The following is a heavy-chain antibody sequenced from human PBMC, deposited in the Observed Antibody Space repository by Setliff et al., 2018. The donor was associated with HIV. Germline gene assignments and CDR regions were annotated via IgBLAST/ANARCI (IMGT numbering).Heavy chain of an antibody. Sequence: PGGSLRLSCAASRSTCSGCSVHWVRQAPGKGLEWVALISYDVSIRYYADSVKGRFTISRDRPKSTLYLQMNRLRTEDTAVYYCASSYGDYDAFHIWGQGTMVTVSS. D-gene: IGHD4-17*01. CDR2: ISYDVSIR. J-gene: IGHJ3*02. V-gene: IGHV3-30*04. CDR3: ASSYGDYDAFHI. CDR1: RSTCSGCS.